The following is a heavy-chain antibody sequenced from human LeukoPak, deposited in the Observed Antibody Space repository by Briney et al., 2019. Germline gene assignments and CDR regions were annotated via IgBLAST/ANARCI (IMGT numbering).Heavy chain of an antibody. D-gene: IGHD3-22*01. V-gene: IGHV4-59*12. CDR3: AHSSGYLNYFDY. Sequence: SETLSLTCTVSGGSISSYYWSWIRQPPGKGLEWIGYIYYSGSTNYNPSLKSRVTMSVDTSKNQFSLKLSSVTAADTAVYYCAHSSGYLNYFDYWGQGTLVTVSS. CDR2: IYYSGST. J-gene: IGHJ4*02. CDR1: GGSISSYY.